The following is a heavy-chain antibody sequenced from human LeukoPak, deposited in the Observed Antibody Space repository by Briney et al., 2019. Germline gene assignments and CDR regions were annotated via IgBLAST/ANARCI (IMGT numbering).Heavy chain of an antibody. J-gene: IGHJ4*02. V-gene: IGHV3-66*02. CDR3: ARDRRRHGYFDY. CDR1: GFTSSDYY. Sequence: GGSLRLSCAASGFTSSDYYMSWVRQAPGKGLEWVSVIYSGGSTYYADSVKGRFTISRDNSKNTLYLQMNSLRAEDTAVYYCARDRRRHGYFDYWGQGTLVTVSS. CDR2: IYSGGST.